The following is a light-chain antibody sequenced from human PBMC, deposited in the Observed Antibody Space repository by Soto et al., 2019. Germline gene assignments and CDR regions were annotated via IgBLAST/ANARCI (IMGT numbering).Light chain of an antibody. Sequence: QSVLTQPPSASGTPGQRVTISCSGSSTNIGSNYLYWYQQLPGTAPKLLIYSNHQRPSGVPDRFSGSKSGNSASLAISGLRPEDEADYYCAAWDDSLSAVVFGGGTKLTVL. V-gene: IGLV1-47*02. CDR3: AAWDDSLSAVV. CDR1: STNIGSNY. J-gene: IGLJ2*01. CDR2: SNH.